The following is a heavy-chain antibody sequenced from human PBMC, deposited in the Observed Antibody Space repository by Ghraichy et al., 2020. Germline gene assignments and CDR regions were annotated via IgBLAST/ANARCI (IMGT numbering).Heavy chain of an antibody. V-gene: IGHV3-48*02. Sequence: GGSLRLSCAASGFTFSAYSMNWVRQAPGKGPEWVLYISDSSAFIYYANSVRGRFTISRDNAKNSLYLQMNSLRDDDTAVYYCARDSGYYARRSALDLWGQGTLVSVSS. D-gene: IGHD3-22*01. J-gene: IGHJ3*01. CDR2: ISDSSAFI. CDR3: ARDSGYYARRSALDL. CDR1: GFTFSAYS.